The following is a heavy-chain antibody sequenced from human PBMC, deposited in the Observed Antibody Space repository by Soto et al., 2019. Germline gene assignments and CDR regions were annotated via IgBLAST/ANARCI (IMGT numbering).Heavy chain of an antibody. CDR3: ALRRTFWSGTGGWFVP. CDR1: GGSISSSNW. D-gene: IGHD3-3*01. V-gene: IGHV4-4*02. J-gene: IGHJ5*02. CDR2: IYHSGST. Sequence: SETLSLTCAVSGGSISSSNWWSWVRQPPGKGLEWIGEIYHSGSTNYNPSLKSRVTISVDKSKNQFSLKLSSVTAADTAVYYCALRRTFWSGTGGWFVPWGQGTLVTVSS.